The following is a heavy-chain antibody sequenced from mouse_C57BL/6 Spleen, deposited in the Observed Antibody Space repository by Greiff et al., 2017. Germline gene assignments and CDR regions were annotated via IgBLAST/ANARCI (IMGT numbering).Heavy chain of an antibody. D-gene: IGHD1-1*01. V-gene: IGHV7-3*01. CDR2: IRNKANGYTK. Sequence: EVKLVESGGGLVQPGGSLSLSCAASGFTFTDYYMSWVRQPPGKALEWLGFIRNKANGYTKEYSASVKGRFTISRDNSQSILYLQMNALRAEDSATYYCARYGYYGSSPWYFDVWGTGTTVTVSS. J-gene: IGHJ1*03. CDR3: ARYGYYGSSPWYFDV. CDR1: GFTFTDYY.